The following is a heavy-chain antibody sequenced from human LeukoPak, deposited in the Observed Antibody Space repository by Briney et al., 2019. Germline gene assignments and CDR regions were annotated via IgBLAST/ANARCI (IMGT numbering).Heavy chain of an antibody. CDR3: AGGYCSGGSCYGTTNDY. CDR2: IIPIFGTA. CDR1: GGTFSSYA. V-gene: IGHV1-69*05. J-gene: IGHJ4*02. D-gene: IGHD2-15*01. Sequence: GASVKVSCKASGGTFSSYAIGWVRQAPGQGLEWMGGIIPIFGTANYAQKFQGRVTITTDESTSTAYMELSSLRSEDTAVYYCAGGYCSGGSCYGTTNDYWGQGTLVTVSS.